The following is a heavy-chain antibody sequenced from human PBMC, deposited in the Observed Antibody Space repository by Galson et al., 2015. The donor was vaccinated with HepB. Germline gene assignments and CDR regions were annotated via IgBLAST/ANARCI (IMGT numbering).Heavy chain of an antibody. CDR1: GFTFSSYS. V-gene: IGHV3-48*02. CDR3: ARDVTYCSGGSCYSKDYFDY. Sequence: SLRLSCAASGFTFSSYSMNWVRQAPGKGLEWVSYISSSTSTIYYADSVKGRFTISRDNAKNSLYLQMNSLRDEDTAVYYCARDVTYCSGGSCYSKDYFDYWGQGTLVTVSS. J-gene: IGHJ4*02. D-gene: IGHD2-15*01. CDR2: ISSSTSTI.